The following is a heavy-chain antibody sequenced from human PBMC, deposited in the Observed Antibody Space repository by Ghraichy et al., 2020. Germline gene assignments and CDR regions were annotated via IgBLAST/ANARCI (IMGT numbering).Heavy chain of an antibody. D-gene: IGHD2-2*01. V-gene: IGHV3-74*01. Sequence: GGSLRLSCAASGFPFSSYWMYWVRQAPGKGLVWVSRIHMDGSITSYGDSVKDRFTVSRDNDKNTLYLQMNSLGAEDTDVYYCARVTGYCSGTSGHGYLQQWGQGTLVTVSS. CDR1: GFPFSSYW. J-gene: IGHJ1*01. CDR3: ARVTGYCSGTSGHGYLQQ. CDR2: IHMDGSIT.